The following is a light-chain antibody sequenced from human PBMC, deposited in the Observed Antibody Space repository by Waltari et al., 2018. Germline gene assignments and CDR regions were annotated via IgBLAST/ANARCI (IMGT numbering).Light chain of an antibody. V-gene: IGLV3-21*04. J-gene: IGLJ3*02. CDR2: YDS. CDR3: QVWDSSSDHWV. Sequence: SYVLTQPPSASVAPGKTARIPCGGNNTGSTGVNWYHQKPGQAPVLVIYYDSDRPSGIPERFSGSNSGNTATLTISRVEAGDEADYYCQVWDSSSDHWVFGGGTKLTVL. CDR1: NTGSTG.